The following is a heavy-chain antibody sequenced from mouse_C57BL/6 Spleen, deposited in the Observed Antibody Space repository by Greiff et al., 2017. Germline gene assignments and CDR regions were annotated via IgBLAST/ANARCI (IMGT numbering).Heavy chain of an antibody. CDR1: GYAFSSYW. CDR3: ANYDYDEEAMDY. Sequence: VQLQQSGAELVKPGASVQISCKASGYAFSSYWMNWVKQRPGKGLERIGQIYHGDGDTNYNGKFKGKDTLTADKSSSTAYMQLSSLTSEDSAVYFCANYDYDEEAMDYWGQVTSVTVSS. V-gene: IGHV1-80*01. CDR2: IYHGDGDT. D-gene: IGHD2-4*01. J-gene: IGHJ4*01.